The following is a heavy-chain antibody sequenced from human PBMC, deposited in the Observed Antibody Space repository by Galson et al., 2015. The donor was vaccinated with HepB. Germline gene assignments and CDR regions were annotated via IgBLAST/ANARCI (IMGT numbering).Heavy chain of an antibody. CDR2: IYPGDSDT. V-gene: IGHV5-51*01. CDR3: ARHVPYDSSGYYRSALLTN. D-gene: IGHD3-22*01. Sequence: QSGAEVKKPGESLKISCKGSGYSFTSYWIGWVRQMPGKGLEWMGIIYPGDSDTRYSPSFQGQVTISADKSISTAYLQWSSLKASDTAMYYCARHVPYDSSGYYRSALLTNWGQGTLVTVSS. J-gene: IGHJ4*02. CDR1: GYSFTSYW.